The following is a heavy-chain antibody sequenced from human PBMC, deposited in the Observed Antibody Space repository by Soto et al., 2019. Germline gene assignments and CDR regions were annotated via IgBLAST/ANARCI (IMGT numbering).Heavy chain of an antibody. J-gene: IGHJ4*02. CDR1: GFTFSDYH. Sequence: GGSLRLSCAASGFTFSDYHMSWIRQAPGKGLEWVSYISSSSSYTNYADSVKGRFTISRDNAKNSLYLQMNSLRAEDTAVYYCARDHHRYSGYDYVDYWGQGT. CDR2: ISSSSSYT. V-gene: IGHV3-11*05. D-gene: IGHD5-12*01. CDR3: ARDHHRYSGYDYVDY.